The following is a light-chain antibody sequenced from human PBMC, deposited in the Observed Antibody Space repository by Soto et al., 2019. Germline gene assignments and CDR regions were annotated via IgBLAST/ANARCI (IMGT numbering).Light chain of an antibody. CDR3: QQYYSYPRT. CDR2: AAS. J-gene: IGKJ1*01. Sequence: AIRMTQSPSSLSASTGDRVTITCRASQGISSYLAWYQQKPGKAPKLLIYAASTLQSGVPSRFSGSGSGTDFTLTISCLQSEDFATYYCQQYYSYPRTFGQGPRWIS. V-gene: IGKV1-8*01. CDR1: QGISSY.